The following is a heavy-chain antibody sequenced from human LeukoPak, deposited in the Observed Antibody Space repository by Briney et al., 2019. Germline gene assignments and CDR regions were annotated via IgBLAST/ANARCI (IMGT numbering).Heavy chain of an antibody. CDR1: GGSISSYY. Sequence: SETLSLTCTASGGSISSYYWSWIRQPPGKGPEWIGYIYYSGSTNYNPSLKSRVTISVDTSKNQFSLKLSSVTAADTAVYYCARHRATVPKTLDYWGQGTLVTV. CDR2: IYYSGST. D-gene: IGHD4-17*01. J-gene: IGHJ4*02. V-gene: IGHV4-59*08. CDR3: ARHRATVPKTLDY.